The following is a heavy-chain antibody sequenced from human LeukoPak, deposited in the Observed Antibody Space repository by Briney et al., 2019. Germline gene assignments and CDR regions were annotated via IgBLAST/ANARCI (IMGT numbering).Heavy chain of an antibody. V-gene: IGHV4-34*01. CDR1: GGSFSGYY. D-gene: IGHD3-3*01. Sequence: PSETLSLTCAVYGGSFSGYYWSWIRQPPGKGLEWIGEINHSGSTNYNPSLKSRVTISVDTSKNQFSLKLSSVTAADTAVYYCARGFWIFGVVTRYYYYMDVWGKGTTVTVSS. CDR2: INHSGST. J-gene: IGHJ6*03. CDR3: ARGFWIFGVVTRYYYYMDV.